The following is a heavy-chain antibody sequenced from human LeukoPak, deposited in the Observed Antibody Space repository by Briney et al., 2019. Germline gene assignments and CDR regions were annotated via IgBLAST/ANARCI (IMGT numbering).Heavy chain of an antibody. CDR3: ARQRRDCSRTACYPIDFAS. V-gene: IGHV4-39*01. Sequence: SETLSLTCTVSGGSISTSTYYWAWIRQPPGKGLEFIGNIYYNGHTYCNPSLKSRLTISVDTSKNQFSLRPNSLTAADTTVYYCARQRRDCSRTACYPIDFASWGQGFLVTVSS. D-gene: IGHD2-2*01. CDR1: GGSISTSTYY. CDR2: IYYNGHT. J-gene: IGHJ4*02.